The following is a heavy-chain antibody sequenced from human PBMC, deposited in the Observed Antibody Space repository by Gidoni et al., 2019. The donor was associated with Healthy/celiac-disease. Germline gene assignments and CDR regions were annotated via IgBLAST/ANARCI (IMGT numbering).Heavy chain of an antibody. V-gene: IGHV4-4*07. J-gene: IGHJ4*02. D-gene: IGHD1-26*01. CDR1: GGSISSYS. CDR2: IYTSGST. Sequence: QVQLQESGPGLGQPSQTLSLTCTVSGGSISSYSWSWIRQPAGKGLEWMGRIYTSGSTNYNPSLKSRVTRSVDTSKNQFSLKLSSVTAADTAVYYCARNSGSYLSFDYWGQGTLVTVSS. CDR3: ARNSGSYLSFDY.